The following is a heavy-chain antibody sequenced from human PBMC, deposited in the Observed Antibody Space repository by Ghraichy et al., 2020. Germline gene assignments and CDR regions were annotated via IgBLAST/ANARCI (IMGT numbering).Heavy chain of an antibody. D-gene: IGHD3-22*01. CDR3: AKPHYYDSSGYYNAEYFQH. J-gene: IGHJ1*01. Sequence: GESLNISCAASGFTFSSYAMSWVHQAPGKGLEWVSAISGSGGSTYYADSVKGRFTISRDNSKNTLYLQMNSLRAEDTAVYYCAKPHYYDSSGYYNAEYFQHWGQGTLVTVSS. CDR2: ISGSGGST. V-gene: IGHV3-23*01. CDR1: GFTFSSYA.